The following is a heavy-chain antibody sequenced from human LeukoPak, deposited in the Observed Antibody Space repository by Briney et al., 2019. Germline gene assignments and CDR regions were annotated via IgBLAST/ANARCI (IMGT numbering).Heavy chain of an antibody. CDR1: GFTFSSYW. CDR2: INSDGSST. V-gene: IGHV3-74*01. J-gene: IGHJ2*01. CDR3: ARGYSSSWDWYFDL. Sequence: GGSLRLSCAASGFTFSSYWMHCVRQAPGKGLVWVSRINSDGSSTSYADSVKGRFTISRDNAKNTLYLQMNSLRAEDTAVYYCARGYSSSWDWYFDLWGRRTLVTVSS. D-gene: IGHD6-13*01.